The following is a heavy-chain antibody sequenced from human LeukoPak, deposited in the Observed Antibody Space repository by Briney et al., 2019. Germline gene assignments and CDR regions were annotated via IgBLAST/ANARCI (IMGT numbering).Heavy chain of an antibody. CDR2: ISSSGSTI. Sequence: GGSLRLSCAASGFTFSSYEMNWVRQAPGKGLEWVSYISSSGSTIYYADSVKGRFTISRDNAKNSLYLQMNSLRAEDTAVYYCARSYCGGDCYSPFFDYWGQGTLVTVSS. V-gene: IGHV3-48*03. CDR1: GFTFSSYE. J-gene: IGHJ4*02. CDR3: ARSYCGGDCYSPFFDY. D-gene: IGHD2-21*02.